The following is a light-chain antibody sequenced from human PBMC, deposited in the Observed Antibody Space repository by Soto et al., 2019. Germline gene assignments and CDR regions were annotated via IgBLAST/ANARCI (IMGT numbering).Light chain of an antibody. V-gene: IGKV3-11*01. CDR1: QSVSRF. J-gene: IGKJ4*01. CDR2: DAS. Sequence: EIVLTQSPATLSLSPGERATLSCRASQSVSRFLAWYQQKPGQAPRLLIYDASNRATGTPARFSGSGSGTDFTLTIISIEPEDFAVYFCQQRLEWHPLTLVGGTKVEIK. CDR3: QQRLEWHPLT.